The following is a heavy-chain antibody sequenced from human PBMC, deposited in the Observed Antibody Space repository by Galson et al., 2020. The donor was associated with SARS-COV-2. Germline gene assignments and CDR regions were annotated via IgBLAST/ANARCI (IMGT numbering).Heavy chain of an antibody. Sequence: TLSLTCAVYGGSFSGYYWSWIRQPPGKGLEWIGEINHSGSTNYNPSLKSRVTISVDTSKNQFSLKLSSVTAADTAVYYCASGGYSSSWYYFDYWGQGTLVTVSS. CDR2: INHSGST. CDR3: ASGGYSSSWYYFDY. V-gene: IGHV4-34*01. J-gene: IGHJ4*02. D-gene: IGHD6-13*01. CDR1: GGSFSGYY.